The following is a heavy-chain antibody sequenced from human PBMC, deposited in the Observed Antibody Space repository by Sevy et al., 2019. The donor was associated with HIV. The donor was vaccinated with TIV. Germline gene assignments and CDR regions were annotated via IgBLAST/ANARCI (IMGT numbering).Heavy chain of an antibody. CDR2: IKSKTDGGTT. CDR3: TTANPLCSGGSCYFLFSFDY. CDR1: GFTFSNAW. V-gene: IGHV3-15*07. D-gene: IGHD2-15*01. Sequence: GGSLRLSCAASGFTFSNAWMNWVRQAPGKGLEWVGRIKSKTDGGTTDYAAPVKGRFTISRDDSKNTLYLQMNSLKTEVTAVYYCTTANPLCSGGSCYFLFSFDYWGQGTLVTVSS. J-gene: IGHJ4*02.